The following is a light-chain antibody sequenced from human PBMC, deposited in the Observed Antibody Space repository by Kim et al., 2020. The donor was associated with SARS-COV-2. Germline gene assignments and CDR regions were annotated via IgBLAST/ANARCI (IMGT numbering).Light chain of an antibody. CDR3: QQFNSWPT. V-gene: IGKV3-15*01. J-gene: IGKJ1*01. Sequence: EIVMTQSPATLSASPGERATLSCRASQNINNNLAWYQQKPGQPPSLLIYSASIRLTHVSDRFSGSGSGTDFTLTISSLQSEDIAVYYCQQFNSWPTFGQGTKVDIK. CDR1: QNINNN. CDR2: SAS.